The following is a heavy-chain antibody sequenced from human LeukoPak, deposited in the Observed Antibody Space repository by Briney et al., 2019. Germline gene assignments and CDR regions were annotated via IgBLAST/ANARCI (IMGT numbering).Heavy chain of an antibody. CDR1: GFTFSAHS. Sequence: GGSLRLSCAASGFTFSAHSRNGVRQAPGKGLEGVSSISSSSSYRYYADSMQGRFTISRDNAKNSLYLQMNSLRAEDTAVYYCASDAYGSGSYHAFDIWGQGTMVTVSS. J-gene: IGHJ3*02. CDR2: ISSSSSYR. CDR3: ASDAYGSGSYHAFDI. D-gene: IGHD3-10*01. V-gene: IGHV3-21*01.